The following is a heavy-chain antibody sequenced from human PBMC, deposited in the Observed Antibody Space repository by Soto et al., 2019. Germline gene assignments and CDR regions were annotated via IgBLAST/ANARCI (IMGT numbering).Heavy chain of an antibody. V-gene: IGHV1-18*01. CDR2: ISAYNGNT. Sequence: GASVKVSCKASGYTFTSYGISWVRQAPGQGLEWMGWISAYNGNTNYAQKLQGRVTMTTDTSTSTAYMELRSLRSDDTAVYYCAREYQLWSALGRSEIDYWGQGTLVTVSS. CDR1: GYTFTSYG. CDR3: AREYQLWSALGRSEIDY. J-gene: IGHJ4*02. D-gene: IGHD5-18*01.